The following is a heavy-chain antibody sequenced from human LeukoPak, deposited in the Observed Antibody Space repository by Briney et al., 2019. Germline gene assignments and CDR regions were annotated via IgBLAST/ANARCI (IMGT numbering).Heavy chain of an antibody. V-gene: IGHV4-34*01. Sequence: SETLSLTCAVYGGSFSGYYWSWIRQPPGKGLEWIGEINHSGSTNYNPSLKSRVTISVDTSKNQFSLKLSSVTAADTAVYYCARDRGATIPFPPDYWGQGTLVTVSS. CDR1: GGSFSGYY. D-gene: IGHD5-12*01. CDR3: ARDRGATIPFPPDY. CDR2: INHSGST. J-gene: IGHJ4*02.